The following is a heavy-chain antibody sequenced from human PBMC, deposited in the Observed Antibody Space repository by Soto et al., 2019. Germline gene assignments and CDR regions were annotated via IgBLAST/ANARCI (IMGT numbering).Heavy chain of an antibody. CDR1: GGTFSSYT. CDR3: ARAGGGSRWSTDY. V-gene: IGHV1-69*02. Sequence: QVQLVQSGAEVKKPGSSVKVSCKASGGTFSSYTISWVRQAPGQGLEWMGRIIPILGIANYAQKFQGRVTITADKSTSTAYMELSCLRSEDTAVYYCARAGGGSRWSTDYWGQGTLVTVSS. CDR2: IIPILGIA. D-gene: IGHD6-13*01. J-gene: IGHJ4*02.